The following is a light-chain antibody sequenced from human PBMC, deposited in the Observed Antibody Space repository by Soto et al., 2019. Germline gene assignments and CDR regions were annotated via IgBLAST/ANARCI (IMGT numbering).Light chain of an antibody. CDR3: QQYNNWPPYT. V-gene: IGKV3-15*01. J-gene: IGKJ2*01. Sequence: EIVMTQSPATLSVSPGERATLSCRASQSVSSNLSWYQHKPCQAPRLLIYVASTRATGIPARFSGSGSGTEFTLTISSLQSEDFAVYYCQQYNNWPPYTFGQGTKLEIK. CDR1: QSVSSN. CDR2: VAS.